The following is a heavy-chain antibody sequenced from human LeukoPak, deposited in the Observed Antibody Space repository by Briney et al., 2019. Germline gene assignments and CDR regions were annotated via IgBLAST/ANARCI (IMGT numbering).Heavy chain of an antibody. CDR3: AREGCSGGSCYPYFDY. D-gene: IGHD2-15*01. CDR1: GYTLTELS. Sequence: ASVKVSCKVSGYTLTELSMHWVRQAPGKGLEWMGGFDPEDGETTYAQKFQGWVTMTRDTSISTAYMELSRLRSDDTAVYYCAREGCSGGSCYPYFDYWGQGTLVTVSS. J-gene: IGHJ4*02. V-gene: IGHV1-24*01. CDR2: FDPEDGET.